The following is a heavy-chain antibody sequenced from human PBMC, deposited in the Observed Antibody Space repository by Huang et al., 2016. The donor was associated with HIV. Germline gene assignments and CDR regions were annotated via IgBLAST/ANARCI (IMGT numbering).Heavy chain of an antibody. CDR2: IKQDGSEK. Sequence: GKGLEWVANIKQDGSEKYSLDSVKGRFTISRDNVENTVDLQMNGLRVEDTALYYCARDGGEYWGQGSLVIVSS. J-gene: IGHJ4*02. CDR3: ARDGGEY. V-gene: IGHV3-7*01. D-gene: IGHD2-15*01.